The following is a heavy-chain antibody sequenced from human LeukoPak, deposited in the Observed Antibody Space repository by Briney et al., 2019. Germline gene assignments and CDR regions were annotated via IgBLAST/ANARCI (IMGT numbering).Heavy chain of an antibody. CDR1: GGSISSYY. J-gene: IGHJ4*02. CDR3: ARLYYDFWSGTEDY. CDR2: VCDSEST. V-gene: IGHV4-39*01. Sequence: PSETLSLTCTVSGGSISSYYWSWIRQPPGKGLEWIGSVCDSESTYYNPSLKSRVTISVDTSKNQFSLRLSSVTAADTAVYYCARLYYDFWSGTEDYWGQGTLVTVSS. D-gene: IGHD3-3*01.